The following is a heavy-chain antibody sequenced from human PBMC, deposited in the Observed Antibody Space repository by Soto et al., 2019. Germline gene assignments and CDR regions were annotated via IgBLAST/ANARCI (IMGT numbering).Heavy chain of an antibody. CDR1: GYTFTGYY. CDR3: ARGEYSSSSASDG. V-gene: IGHV1-2*02. J-gene: IGHJ4*02. Sequence: RASVKVSCKASGYTFTGYYMHWVRQAPGQGLEWMGWINPNSGGTNYAQKFQGRVTMTRDTSISTAYMELSRLRSDDTAVYYCARGEYSSSSASDGWGQGTLVTVSS. D-gene: IGHD6-6*01. CDR2: INPNSGGT.